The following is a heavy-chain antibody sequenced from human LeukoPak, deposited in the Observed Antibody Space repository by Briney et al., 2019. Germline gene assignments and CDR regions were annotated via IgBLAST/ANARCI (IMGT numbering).Heavy chain of an antibody. CDR1: GGSFSGYY. J-gene: IGHJ5*02. Sequence: KPSETLSLTCAVYGGSFSGYYWSWIRQPPGKGLEWIGEINHSGSTNYNPSLKSRVTISVDTSKNQFSLNLRSVTAADTAVYYCARDLISGYRGNRFDPWGQGTLVTVSS. CDR3: ARDLISGYRGNRFDP. CDR2: INHSGST. D-gene: IGHD3-22*01. V-gene: IGHV4-34*01.